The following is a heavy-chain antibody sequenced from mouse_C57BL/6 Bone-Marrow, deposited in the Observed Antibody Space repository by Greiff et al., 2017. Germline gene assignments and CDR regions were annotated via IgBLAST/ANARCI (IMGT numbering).Heavy chain of an antibody. Sequence: VQLQQSGAELMKPGASVKLSCKASGYTFTEYTIHWVKQRSGQGLAWIGWFYPGSGSITYNEKFKDKATLTADHSSIHVYMELSRLTSEDAAVYFCARHEEGDDDDGGAWFAYWGQGTLGTVSA. CDR1: GYTFTEYT. J-gene: IGHJ3*01. CDR2: FYPGSGSI. V-gene: IGHV1-62-2*01. CDR3: ARHEEGDDDDGGAWFAY. D-gene: IGHD2-4*01.